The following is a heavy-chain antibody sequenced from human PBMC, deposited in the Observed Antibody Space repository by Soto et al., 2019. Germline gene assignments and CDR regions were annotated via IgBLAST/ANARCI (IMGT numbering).Heavy chain of an antibody. CDR3: ASNRIAAAGTNYYGMDV. CDR1: GYSFTSYW. J-gene: IGHJ6*02. D-gene: IGHD6-13*01. Sequence: CKGSGYSFTSYWISWVRQMPGKGLEWMGRIDPSDSYTNYSPSFQGHVTISADKSISTAYLQWSSLKASDTAMYYCASNRIAAAGTNYYGMDVWGRGTTVTV. V-gene: IGHV5-10-1*01. CDR2: IDPSDSYT.